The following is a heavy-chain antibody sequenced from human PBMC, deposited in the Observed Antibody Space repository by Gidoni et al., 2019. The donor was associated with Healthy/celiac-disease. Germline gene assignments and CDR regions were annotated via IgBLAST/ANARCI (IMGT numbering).Heavy chain of an antibody. CDR1: GGSFSGYY. D-gene: IGHD5-12*01. J-gene: IGHJ5*02. Sequence: QVQLQQWGAGLLKPSETLSLTCAVYGGSFSGYYWSWIRQPPGKGLEWIGEINHSGSTNYNPSLKSRVTISVDTSKNQFSLKLSSVTAADTAVYYCAREWGTSGMATIIPRGGWFDPWGQGTLVTVSS. CDR2: INHSGST. CDR3: AREWGTSGMATIIPRGGWFDP. V-gene: IGHV4-34*01.